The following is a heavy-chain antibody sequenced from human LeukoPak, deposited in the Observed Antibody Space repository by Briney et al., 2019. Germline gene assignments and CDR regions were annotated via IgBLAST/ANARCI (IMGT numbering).Heavy chain of an antibody. CDR2: ISYDGSNK. V-gene: IGHV3-30-3*01. J-gene: IGHJ5*02. Sequence: GGSLRLSCAASGFTFSSYAMHWVRQAPGKGLEWVAVISYDGSNKYYADSVKGRFTISRDNSKNTLYLQMNSLRAEDTAAYYCARVDGWFGGFDPWGQGTLVTVSS. CDR1: GFTFSSYA. D-gene: IGHD3-10*01. CDR3: ARVDGWFGGFDP.